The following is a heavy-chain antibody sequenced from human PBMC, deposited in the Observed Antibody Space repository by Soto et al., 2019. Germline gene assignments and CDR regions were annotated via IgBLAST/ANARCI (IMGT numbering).Heavy chain of an antibody. CDR1: GVTVSSNY. D-gene: IGHD2-15*01. V-gene: IGHV3-66*01. J-gene: IGHJ3*02. CDR3: ARELVLVGSPDAFDI. Sequence: GGSLRLSCASSGVTVSSNYMSWVRQAPGKGLEWVSVLYSSGSTYYADSVRGRFTISRDNSKNTLYLRMNSLGAEDTAVYYCARELVLVGSPDAFDIWGQGTMVTVSS. CDR2: LYSSGST.